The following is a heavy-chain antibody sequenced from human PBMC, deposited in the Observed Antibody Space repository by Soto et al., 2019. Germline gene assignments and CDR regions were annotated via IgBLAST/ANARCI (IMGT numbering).Heavy chain of an antibody. D-gene: IGHD2-8*02. CDR1: GYTFTGYY. J-gene: IGHJ6*02. CDR2: IIPIFGTA. Sequence: GASVKVSCKASGYTFTGYYMHWVRQAPGQGLEWMGGIIPIFGTANYAQKFQGRVTITADESTSTAYMELSSLRSEDTAVYYCARSKSGGGTGHYYYGMDVWGQGTTVTVSS. CDR3: ARSKSGGGTGHYYYGMDV. V-gene: IGHV1-69*13.